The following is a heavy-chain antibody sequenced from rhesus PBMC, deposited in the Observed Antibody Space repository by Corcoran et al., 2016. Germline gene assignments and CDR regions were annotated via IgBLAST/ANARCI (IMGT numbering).Heavy chain of an antibody. CDR1: GFTFSSYY. V-gene: IGHV3-22*01. Sequence: EVQLVESGGGLVQPGGSLRLSCTGSGFTFSSYYMYWIRQAPGKGVQWVSAINTGEGRTWYTDSVKGQFTISKENAKNTLYLQMNSLRTEDTAVYYCAKGAMWGYYFDYWGQGVLVTVSS. J-gene: IGHJ4*01. D-gene: IGHD2-2*01. CDR2: INTGEGRT. CDR3: AKGAMWGYYFDY.